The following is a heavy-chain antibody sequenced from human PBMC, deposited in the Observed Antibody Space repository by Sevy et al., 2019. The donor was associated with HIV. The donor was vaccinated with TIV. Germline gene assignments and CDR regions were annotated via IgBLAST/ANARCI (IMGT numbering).Heavy chain of an antibody. CDR2: ITSNGLST. D-gene: IGHD3-10*01. CDR1: GFPFRSNI. CDR3: VKYRGLTQDFDY. Sequence: GGSLRLSCSASGFPFRSNIMGWVRQAPGNRLEYVSGITSNGLSTHYVPSVKGRFSISRDNSKNTMYLQMSSLRPEDTAVYYCVKYRGLTQDFDYWGQRTLVTVSS. J-gene: IGHJ4*02. V-gene: IGHV3-64D*06.